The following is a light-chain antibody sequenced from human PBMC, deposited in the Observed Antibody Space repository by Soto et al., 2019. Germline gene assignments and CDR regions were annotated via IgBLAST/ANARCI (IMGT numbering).Light chain of an antibody. CDR1: QGISHY. Sequence: DIQMTQSPSSLSASVGDTVTITCRASQGISHYLAWYQQKPGKVPKLLIYGASALQSGVSSRYSGSGFGTDFTLTISSLQPEDVATYYCQDYNSFSQFTFGPGTKVDMK. CDR2: GAS. J-gene: IGKJ3*01. CDR3: QDYNSFSQFT. V-gene: IGKV1-27*01.